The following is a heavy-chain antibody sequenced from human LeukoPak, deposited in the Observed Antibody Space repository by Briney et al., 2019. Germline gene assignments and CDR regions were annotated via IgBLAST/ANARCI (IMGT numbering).Heavy chain of an antibody. V-gene: IGHV3-23*01. D-gene: IGHD6-19*01. CDR1: GFTFSSYA. CDR2: VSGSGGST. J-gene: IGHJ4*02. CDR3: VSCMWLVRCY. Sequence: PGGSLRLSCAASGFTFSSYAMSWVRQAPGKGLEWVSAVSGSGGSTYYADSVKGRFTISRDNSKNTLYLQMNSLRAEDTAVYYCVSCMWLVRCYWGQGTLVTVSS.